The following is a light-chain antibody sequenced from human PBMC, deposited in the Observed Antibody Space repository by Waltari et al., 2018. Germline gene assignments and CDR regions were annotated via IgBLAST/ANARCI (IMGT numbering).Light chain of an antibody. J-gene: IGKJ4*01. CDR3: QQYGSSPLS. V-gene: IGKV3-20*01. CDR2: GGS. Sequence: ESVLTQSPGTLSLSPGERATLSCRASQSISSYLAWYQQKPGQAPRLLIYGGSSRATGSPDRFSGSGSGTDFTLTISRLEPEDVAVYYCQQYGSSPLSFGGGTKVEIK. CDR1: QSISSY.